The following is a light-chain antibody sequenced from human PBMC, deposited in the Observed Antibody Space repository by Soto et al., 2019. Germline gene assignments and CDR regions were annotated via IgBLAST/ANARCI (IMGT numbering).Light chain of an antibody. J-gene: IGKJ1*01. CDR2: DAS. Sequence: DIQMTQSPSTLSASVGDRVTITCRASQSISSWLAWYQQKPGKAPKLLIYDASSLESGVPSRFSGSGSGTEFTLTISSLQPDDFATYYCQEYNSWRGEWTFGQGTKVDIK. V-gene: IGKV1-5*01. CDR1: QSISSW. CDR3: QEYNSWRGEWT.